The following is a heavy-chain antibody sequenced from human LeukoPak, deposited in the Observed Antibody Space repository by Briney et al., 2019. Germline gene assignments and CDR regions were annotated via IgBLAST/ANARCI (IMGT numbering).Heavy chain of an antibody. CDR2: ISSSSSYI. D-gene: IGHD2-15*01. CDR3: ARGERCSGGSCYVGFYYFDY. J-gene: IGHJ4*02. V-gene: IGHV3-21*01. Sequence: GGSLRLSCAASGFTFSSYSMSWVRQAPGKGLEWVSSISSSSSYIYYADSVKGRFTISRDNAKNSLYLQMNSLRAEDTAVYYCARGERCSGGSCYVGFYYFDYWGQGTLVTVSS. CDR1: GFTFSSYS.